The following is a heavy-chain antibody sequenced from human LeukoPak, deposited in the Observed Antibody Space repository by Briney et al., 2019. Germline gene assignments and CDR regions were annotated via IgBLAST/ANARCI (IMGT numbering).Heavy chain of an antibody. CDR3: ARGRSIAN. V-gene: IGHV3-7*01. Sequence: GGSLRLSRAASGFTFSNYWMSWVRQAPGKGLEWVANINEDGSGKYSVDSVKGRFTISRDNARNSLYLQMNSVRVEDTALYFCARGRSIANWGQGTLVTVSS. CDR2: INEDGSGK. J-gene: IGHJ4*02. CDR1: GFTFSNYW.